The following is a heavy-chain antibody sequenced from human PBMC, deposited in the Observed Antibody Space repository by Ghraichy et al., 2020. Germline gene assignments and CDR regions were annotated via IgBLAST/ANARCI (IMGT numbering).Heavy chain of an antibody. Sequence: GGSLRLSCAASGFIFSNYGMHWVRQAPGKGLEWVAVISHDGSNIHYIDSVKGRFTISRDDSNNTLYLQMNSLKAEDTALYYCAKDSQIGYFDWSSNYGMDVWGQGTTVTVSS. D-gene: IGHD3-9*01. CDR1: GFIFSNYG. V-gene: IGHV3-30*18. CDR3: AKDSQIGYFDWSSNYGMDV. J-gene: IGHJ6*02. CDR2: ISHDGSNI.